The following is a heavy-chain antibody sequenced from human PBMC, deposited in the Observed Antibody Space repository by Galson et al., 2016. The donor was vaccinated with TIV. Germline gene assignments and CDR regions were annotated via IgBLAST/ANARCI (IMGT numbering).Heavy chain of an antibody. Sequence: SVKVSCKASGDTFSNYAISWVRQAPGQGPEWMGRNNPIFHTATYAQRLQGRVTIMADKSTTTIYMELNSLRPEDTAVYYCARERYYYDSTAYYAFDIWGQGTMVTVSS. CDR1: GDTFSNYA. CDR3: ARERYYYDSTAYYAFDI. V-gene: IGHV1-69*06. J-gene: IGHJ3*02. CDR2: NNPIFHTA. D-gene: IGHD3-22*01.